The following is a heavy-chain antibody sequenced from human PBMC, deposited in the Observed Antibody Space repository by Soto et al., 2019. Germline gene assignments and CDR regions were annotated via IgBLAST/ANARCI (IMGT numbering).Heavy chain of an antibody. D-gene: IGHD5-18*01. CDR2: IYHSGRT. V-gene: IGHV4-4*02. Sequence: LPLTWTVSAVFTTRGDYWILGRLPPGKGLEWIGEIYHSGRTNYNSALKSRVTMSVDKSKNQFSLNLSSVTAADTAVYYWARNRTCGGGDSRRGLDPWRQGAWVT. J-gene: IGHJ5*02. CDR1: AVFTTRGDY. CDR3: ARNRTCGGGDSRRGLDP.